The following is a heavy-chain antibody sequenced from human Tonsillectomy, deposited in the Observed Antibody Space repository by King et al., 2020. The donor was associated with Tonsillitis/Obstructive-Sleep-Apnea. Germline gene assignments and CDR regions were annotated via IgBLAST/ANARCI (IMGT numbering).Heavy chain of an antibody. J-gene: IGHJ4*02. Sequence: VQLQQWGAGLLKPSETLSLPCAVYGGSFSGYYWSWIRQSPGKGLEWIGEINHSGSTNYNPSLKSRVTISVDTSKNQFSLKLSSVTAADTAVYYCARLRGDCSSTSCYMNNFDYWGQGTLVTVSS. V-gene: IGHV4-34*01. CDR3: ARLRGDCSSTSCYMNNFDY. CDR2: INHSGST. CDR1: GGSFSGYY. D-gene: IGHD2-2*02.